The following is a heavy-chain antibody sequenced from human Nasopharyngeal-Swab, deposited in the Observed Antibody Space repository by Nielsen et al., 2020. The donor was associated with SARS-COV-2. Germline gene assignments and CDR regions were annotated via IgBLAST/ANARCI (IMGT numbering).Heavy chain of an antibody. CDR3: AKASVDYSGSGSYSDY. Sequence: GGSLRLSCAASGVTFSNYAMSWVRQAPEKGLEWVSAISGSGGSTYYADSVKGRFTLSRDNSKNTLYLQMNSLRVEDTAVYYCAKASVDYSGSGSYSDYWGQGTLVTVSS. CDR1: GVTFSNYA. J-gene: IGHJ4*02. V-gene: IGHV3-23*01. D-gene: IGHD3-10*01. CDR2: ISGSGGST.